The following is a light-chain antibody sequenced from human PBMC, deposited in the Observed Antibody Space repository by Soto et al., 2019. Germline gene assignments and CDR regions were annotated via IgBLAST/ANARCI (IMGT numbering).Light chain of an antibody. J-gene: IGLJ3*02. Sequence: QSALTQPASVSGSPGQSITISCTGTSSDVGGYNYVSWYQQHPGKAPKLMIYDVSNRPSGVSNRFSGSESGNTASLTISGLQAEDEADYYCSSYTSSTTLARVFGGGTKVTVL. CDR2: DVS. CDR1: SSDVGGYNY. V-gene: IGLV2-14*03. CDR3: SSYTSSTTLARV.